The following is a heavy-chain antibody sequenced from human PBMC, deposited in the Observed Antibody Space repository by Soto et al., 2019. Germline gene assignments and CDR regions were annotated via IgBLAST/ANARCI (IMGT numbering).Heavy chain of an antibody. D-gene: IGHD3-10*01. Sequence: QVQLAQSGAEVKKPGSSVTISCKASGGTLSDNGVSWLRQAPGQGLEWVGGTIPVFNTAKYAPKFQGRVTIAADKSTNIASMELGSLRSDDTAFYYCARGVYGSGNYYTGPSAFDIWGQGTLVIVSS. CDR1: GGTLSDNG. CDR2: TIPVFNTA. V-gene: IGHV1-69*06. CDR3: ARGVYGSGNYYTGPSAFDI. J-gene: IGHJ3*02.